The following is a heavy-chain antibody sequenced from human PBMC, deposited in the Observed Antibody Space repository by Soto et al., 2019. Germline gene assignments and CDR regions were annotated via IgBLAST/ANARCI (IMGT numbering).Heavy chain of an antibody. CDR1: GGSISSGGYY. CDR3: ARDTVATIGDAFDI. V-gene: IGHV4-31*03. Sequence: QVQLQESGPGLVKPSQTLSLTCTVPGGSISSGGYYWSWIRQHPGKGLEWIGYIYYSGSTYYNPSLKSRVTISVDTSKNQFSLKLSSVTAADTAVYYCARDTVATIGDAFDIWGQGTMVTVSS. CDR2: IYYSGST. D-gene: IGHD5-12*01. J-gene: IGHJ3*02.